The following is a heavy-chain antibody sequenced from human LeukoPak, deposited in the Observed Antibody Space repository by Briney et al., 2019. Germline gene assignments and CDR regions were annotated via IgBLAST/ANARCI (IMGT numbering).Heavy chain of an antibody. D-gene: IGHD4-17*01. CDR2: IYHSGST. V-gene: IGHV4-38-2*02. J-gene: IGHJ3*02. Sequence: SETLSLTCTVSGYSISSAYYWGWIRQPPGKGLEWIGSIYHSGSTYYNPSLKSRVTISVDTSKNQFSLKLSSVTAADTAVYYCARSDYLDAFDIWGQGTMVTVSS. CDR3: ARSDYLDAFDI. CDR1: GYSISSAYY.